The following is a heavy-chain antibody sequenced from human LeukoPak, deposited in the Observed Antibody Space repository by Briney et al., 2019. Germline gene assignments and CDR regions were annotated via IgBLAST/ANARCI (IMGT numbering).Heavy chain of an antibody. Sequence: GRSLRLSCAASGFTFSSCAMSWVSQAPGKGLEWVWAISGSGGSTYYADSVKGRFTISRDNSKNTLYLQMNSLRAEDTAVYYCAKDQFSSGLNWFDPWGQGTLVTVSS. CDR3: AKDQFSSGLNWFDP. CDR2: ISGSGGST. V-gene: IGHV3-23*01. D-gene: IGHD6-19*01. CDR1: GFTFSSCA. J-gene: IGHJ5*02.